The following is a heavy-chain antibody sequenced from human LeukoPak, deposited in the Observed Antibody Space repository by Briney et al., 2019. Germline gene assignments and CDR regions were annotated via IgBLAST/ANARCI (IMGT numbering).Heavy chain of an antibody. CDR2: TYYRSKWYY. D-gene: IGHD3-16*01. CDR1: GDSVSSNSAA. CDR3: ARDQGGGSHRHAFDI. Sequence: SQTLSLTCAISGDSVSSNSAAWNWLRQSPSRGLEWLGRTYYRSKWYYDYAPSVKSRTSINPDTSKNRFSLRLTSMTAADTAIYYCARDQGGGSHRHAFDIWGQGTMVTVSS. V-gene: IGHV6-1*01. J-gene: IGHJ3*02.